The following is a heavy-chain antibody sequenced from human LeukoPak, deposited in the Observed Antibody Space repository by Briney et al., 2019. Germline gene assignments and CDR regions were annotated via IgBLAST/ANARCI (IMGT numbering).Heavy chain of an antibody. CDR1: GYTFTGYY. Sequence: GASVKVSCKASGYTFTGYYMHWVRQAPGQGLEWMGWINPNNGGTNYAQKFQGRVTMTRDTSVSTAYMELSRLRSDDTAVYYCARGVAGVYFYNYMDVWGKGTTVTVSS. V-gene: IGHV1-2*02. CDR3: ARGVAGVYFYNYMDV. CDR2: INPNNGGT. J-gene: IGHJ6*03. D-gene: IGHD1-14*01.